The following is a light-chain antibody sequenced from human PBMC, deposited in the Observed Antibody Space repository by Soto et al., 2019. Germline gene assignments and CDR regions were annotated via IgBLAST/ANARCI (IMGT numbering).Light chain of an antibody. Sequence: QSVLTQPAFVSESPGQSITISCAGTSSDIGGYNYVSWYQQHPDKAPKLMIYGVTNRPSGVSDRFSGSKSGNTASLTISGLQAEDEADYYCTSYASSSSYVFGTGTKLTVL. CDR3: TSYASSSSYV. CDR2: GVT. CDR1: SSDIGGYNY. J-gene: IGLJ1*01. V-gene: IGLV2-14*01.